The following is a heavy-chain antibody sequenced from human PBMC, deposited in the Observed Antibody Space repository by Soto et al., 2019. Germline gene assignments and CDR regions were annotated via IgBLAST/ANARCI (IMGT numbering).Heavy chain of an antibody. J-gene: IGHJ4*02. CDR2: LSRIFVTP. V-gene: IGHV1-69*13. Sequence: SVKVSCKDSGGTFSKYAISWVRQAPGPGLEWIGGLSRIFVTPNYAQKGLGRVTITHDQSTSTAYRVLGSLRSDDKAVCYKECEGEVYFDSWGQGTLVTVSS. CDR1: GGTFSKYA. D-gene: IGHD2-21*01. CDR3: ECEGEVYFDS.